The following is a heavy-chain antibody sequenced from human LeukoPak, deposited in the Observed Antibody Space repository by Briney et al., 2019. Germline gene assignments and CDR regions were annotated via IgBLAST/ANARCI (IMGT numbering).Heavy chain of an antibody. V-gene: IGHV1-69*13. J-gene: IGHJ4*02. D-gene: IGHD2-2*01. CDR3: ARGGNCSITTCYAF. Sequence: SVKVSCKASGGTFSSYAVSWVRQAPGQGLEWMGGIIPIFGSTNYAQKFQGRVTITADDSTGTAYMELSSPTSGDTAVYYCARGGNCSITTCYAFWGQGTLVTVSS. CDR2: IIPIFGST. CDR1: GGTFSSYA.